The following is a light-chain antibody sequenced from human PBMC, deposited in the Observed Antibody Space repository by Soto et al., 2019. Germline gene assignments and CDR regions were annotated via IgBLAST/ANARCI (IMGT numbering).Light chain of an antibody. V-gene: IGKV3-20*01. Sequence: EIVLTQSPGTLSLSPGERATLSCRASQSVSSSYLAWYQQKPGRAPRLLIYGASSRATGIPDRFSGSGSGTDFTLTISRLETEDFAVYYCQQYGSSPGTFGKGTKVDIK. CDR3: QQYGSSPGT. CDR1: QSVSSSY. J-gene: IGKJ1*01. CDR2: GAS.